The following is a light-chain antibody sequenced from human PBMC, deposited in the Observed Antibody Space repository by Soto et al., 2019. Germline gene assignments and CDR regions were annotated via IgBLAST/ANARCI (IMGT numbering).Light chain of an antibody. J-gene: IGLJ1*01. CDR2: EVS. CDR3: SSYTSSSTYV. CDR1: SSDVGGYNY. V-gene: IGLV2-14*01. Sequence: QSALTQPASVSGSPGQSITISCTGTSSDVGGYNYASWYQQHPGKAPKPMIYEVSNRPSGVSNRFSGSKSGNTASLTISGLQAEDEADYYCSSYTSSSTYVFGTGTKVTVL.